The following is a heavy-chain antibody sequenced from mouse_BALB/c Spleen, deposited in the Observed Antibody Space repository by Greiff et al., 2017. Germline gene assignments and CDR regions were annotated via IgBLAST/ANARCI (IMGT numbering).Heavy chain of an antibody. Sequence: EVQLQQSGTVLARPGASVKMSCKASGYSFTSYWMHWVKQRPGQGLEWIGAIYPGNSDTSYNQKFKGKAKLTAVTSASTAYMELSSLTNEDSAVYYCTRDITTATYWYFDVWGAGTTVTVSS. V-gene: IGHV1-5*01. CDR3: TRDITTATYWYFDV. CDR1: GYSFTSYW. D-gene: IGHD1-2*01. J-gene: IGHJ1*01. CDR2: IYPGNSDT.